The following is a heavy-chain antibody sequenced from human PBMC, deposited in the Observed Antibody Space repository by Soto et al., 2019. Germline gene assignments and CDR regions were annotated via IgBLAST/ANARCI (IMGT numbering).Heavy chain of an antibody. D-gene: IGHD3-10*01. CDR3: AKGRGGSGSLTPRVDF. CDR2: ISGGGDTT. V-gene: IGHV3-23*01. J-gene: IGHJ4*02. CDR1: GFTFNNYA. Sequence: EVQLLESGGGLVQPGGSLRLSCAASGFTFNNYAMTWVRQAPGKGLEWVSAISGGGDTTSYADSVKGRFTFSSYGSKTTLYLQMSSLRADDTALYYCAKGRGGSGSLTPRVDFWGQGTLVTVSS.